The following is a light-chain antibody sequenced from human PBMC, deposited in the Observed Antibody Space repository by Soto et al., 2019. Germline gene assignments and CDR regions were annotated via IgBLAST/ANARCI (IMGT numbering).Light chain of an antibody. J-gene: IGLJ2*01. CDR3: ATWDDSVNGLV. CDR1: SSNIGENT. Sequence: QLVLTQPPSASGTPGQRVTISCSGSSSNIGENTVNWYQQFPGTAPKLLVYSNNQRPSGVPDRLSGSKSGTSASLAISGLQSDDEADYYCATWDDSVNGLVFGGGTKLTVL. CDR2: SNN. V-gene: IGLV1-44*01.